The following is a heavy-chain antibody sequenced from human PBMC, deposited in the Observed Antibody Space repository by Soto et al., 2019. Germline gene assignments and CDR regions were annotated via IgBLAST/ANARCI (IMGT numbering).Heavy chain of an antibody. V-gene: IGHV1-2*02. CDR2: INPNSGGT. Sequence: ASVKVSCKASGYTFTGYYMHWVRQAPGQGLEWMGWINPNSGGTNYAQKFQGRVTMTRDTSISTAYMELSRLRSDDTAVYYCARDHSAPFSYYYYGMDVWGQGXTVTVYS. J-gene: IGHJ6*02. CDR1: GYTFTGYY. CDR3: ARDHSAPFSYYYYGMDV.